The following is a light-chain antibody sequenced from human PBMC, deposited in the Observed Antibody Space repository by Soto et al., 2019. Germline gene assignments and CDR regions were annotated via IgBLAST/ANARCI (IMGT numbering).Light chain of an antibody. CDR3: QSYDISRSGYVV. CDR1: SSNLGTGYD. Sequence: QSVLTQPPSLSGAPGQTVTISCTGSSSNLGTGYDVHWYQHLPGTAPKLLIYGNTDRPSGVPDRFSGSRSGTSASLAITGLQAEDEAHYYCQSYDISRSGYVVFGGGTKLTVL. CDR2: GNT. V-gene: IGLV1-40*01. J-gene: IGLJ2*01.